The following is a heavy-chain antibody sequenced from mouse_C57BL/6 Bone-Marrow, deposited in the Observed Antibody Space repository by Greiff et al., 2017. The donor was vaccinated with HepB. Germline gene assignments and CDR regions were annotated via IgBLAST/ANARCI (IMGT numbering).Heavy chain of an antibody. CDR1: GYTFTSYG. CDR3: AITTGVGPFAY. Sequence: QVQLQQSGAELARPGASVKLSCKASGYTFTSYGISWVKQRTGQGLEWIGEIYPRSGNTYYNEKFKGKATLTADKSSSTAYMELRSLTSEDSAVYFCAITTGVGPFAYWGQGTLVTVSA. V-gene: IGHV1-81*01. J-gene: IGHJ3*01. D-gene: IGHD1-1*01. CDR2: IYPRSGNT.